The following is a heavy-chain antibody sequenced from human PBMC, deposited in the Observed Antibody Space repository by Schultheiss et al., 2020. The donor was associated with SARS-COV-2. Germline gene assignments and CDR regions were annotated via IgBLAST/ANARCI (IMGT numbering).Heavy chain of an antibody. D-gene: IGHD3-10*01. CDR1: GFTFSDYY. V-gene: IGHV3-7*01. CDR3: ARDCGFGESQPWYYYYGMDV. J-gene: IGHJ6*02. CDR2: IKQDGSEK. Sequence: GGSLRLSCAASGFTFSDYYMSWIRQAPGKGLEWVANIKQDGSEKYYVDSVKGRFTISRDNAKNTLYLQMNSLRAEDTAVYYCARDCGFGESQPWYYYYGMDVWGQGTTVTVSS.